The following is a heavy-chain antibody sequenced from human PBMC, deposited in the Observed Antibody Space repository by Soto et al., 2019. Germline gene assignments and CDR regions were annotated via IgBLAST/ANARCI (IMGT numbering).Heavy chain of an antibody. V-gene: IGHV3-30-3*01. CDR3: ARIITMGPENFDL. Sequence: ESGGGVVQPGRSLRLSCAASGFTFSSYAMHWVRQAPGKGLEWVAVISYDGSNKYYADSVKGRFTISRDNSKNTLYLQMNSLRAEDTAVYYCARIITMGPENFDLWGRGTLVTVSS. J-gene: IGHJ2*01. CDR2: ISYDGSNK. CDR1: GFTFSSYA. D-gene: IGHD3-10*01.